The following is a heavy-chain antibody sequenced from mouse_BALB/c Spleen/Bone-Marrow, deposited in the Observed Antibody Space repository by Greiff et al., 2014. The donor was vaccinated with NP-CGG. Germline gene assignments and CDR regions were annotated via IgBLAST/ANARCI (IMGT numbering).Heavy chain of an antibody. CDR1: GYTFTSYT. V-gene: IGHV1-4*02. D-gene: IGHD1-1*02. CDR2: INPSSGYT. Sequence: QVQLQQSAAELARPGASVKMSCKASGYTFTSYTMHWVKQRPGQGLEWIGYINPSSGYTEYNQKFKDKTTLTADKSSSTAYMQLSSLTSEYSAVDYCAREEWSTDFAYWGQGTLVTVSA. CDR3: AREEWSTDFAY. J-gene: IGHJ3*01.